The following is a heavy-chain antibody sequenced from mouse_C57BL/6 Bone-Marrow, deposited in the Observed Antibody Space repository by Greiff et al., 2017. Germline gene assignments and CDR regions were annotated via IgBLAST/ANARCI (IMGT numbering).Heavy chain of an antibody. CDR2: IYPRSGDT. J-gene: IGHJ3*01. V-gene: IGHV1-81*01. CDR1: GYTFTSSG. CDR3: KRGISPFAY. Sequence: QVQLQQSGAELARPGASVKLSCKASGYTFTSSGISWVKQRTGQGLEWIGEIYPRSGDTYYNEKFKGKATLTADKSSSTAYMELCSLTSVDSAGYYCKRGISPFAYRGQATLVTVSA.